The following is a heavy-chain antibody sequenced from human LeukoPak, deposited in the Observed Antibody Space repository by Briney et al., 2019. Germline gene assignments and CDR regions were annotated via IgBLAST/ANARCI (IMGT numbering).Heavy chain of an antibody. CDR1: GFTFSSYW. D-gene: IGHD3-10*01. V-gene: IGHV3-7*01. CDR3: AATTDYGSGSYYNLDY. CDR2: IKQDGSEK. Sequence: RGSLRLSCAASGFTFSSYWMSWVRQAPGKGLEWVANIKQDGSEKYYVDSVKGRFTISRDNAKNSLYLQMNSLRAEDTAVYYCAATTDYGSGSYYNLDYWGQGTLVTVSS. J-gene: IGHJ4*02.